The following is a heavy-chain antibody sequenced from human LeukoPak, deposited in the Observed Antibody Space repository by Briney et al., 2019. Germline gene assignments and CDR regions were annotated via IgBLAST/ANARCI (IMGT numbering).Heavy chain of an antibody. D-gene: IGHD6-13*01. Sequence: GGSLRLSCAASGFTFSSYGMHWVRQAPGKGLEWVAFIRYDGSNKYYADSVKGRFTISRDNSKNTLYLQMNSLRAEDTAVYYCAKDPYSSSWYPIDYWGQGTLVTVSS. CDR2: IRYDGSNK. V-gene: IGHV3-30*02. CDR3: AKDPYSSSWYPIDY. CDR1: GFTFSSYG. J-gene: IGHJ4*02.